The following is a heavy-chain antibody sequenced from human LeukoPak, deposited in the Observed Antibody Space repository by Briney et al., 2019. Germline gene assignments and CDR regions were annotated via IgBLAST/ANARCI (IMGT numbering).Heavy chain of an antibody. Sequence: SSETLSLTCAVYGGSFSGCYWSWIRQPPGKGLEWIGEINHSGSTNYNPSLKSRVTISVDTSKNQFSLKLSSVTAADTAVYYCARALRIVVVPAAIQFWFDPWGQGTLVTVSS. CDR1: GGSFSGCY. CDR2: INHSGST. V-gene: IGHV4-34*01. J-gene: IGHJ5*02. CDR3: ARALRIVVVPAAIQFWFDP. D-gene: IGHD2-2*01.